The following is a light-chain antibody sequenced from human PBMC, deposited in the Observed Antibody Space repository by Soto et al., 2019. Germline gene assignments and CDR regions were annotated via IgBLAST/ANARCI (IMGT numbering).Light chain of an antibody. CDR2: EVS. J-gene: IGLJ1*01. V-gene: IGLV2-23*02. Sequence: QPALTQPASWSGSPGQSITISCTGTSSDVGSYNLVSWYQQHPGKAPKLMIYEVSKRPSGVSNRFSGSKSGNTASLTISGLQAEDEADYYCCSYAGSSTSYVFGTGTKVTVL. CDR1: SSDVGSYNL. CDR3: CSYAGSSTSYV.